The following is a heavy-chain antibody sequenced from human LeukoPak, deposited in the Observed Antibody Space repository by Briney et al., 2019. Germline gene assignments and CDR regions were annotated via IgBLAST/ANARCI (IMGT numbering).Heavy chain of an antibody. CDR2: ISGSDGTT. CDR1: GFTFSSYA. J-gene: IGHJ4*02. V-gene: IGHV3-23*01. D-gene: IGHD6-19*01. Sequence: GGSQRLSCAASGFTFSSYAMSWVRQAPGKGLEWVSAISGSDGTTYYADSVKGRFTISRDNAKNSLYLQMNSLRAEDTAVYYCARHGKGGWHMSGSDDYWGQGTLVTVSS. CDR3: ARHGKGGWHMSGSDDY.